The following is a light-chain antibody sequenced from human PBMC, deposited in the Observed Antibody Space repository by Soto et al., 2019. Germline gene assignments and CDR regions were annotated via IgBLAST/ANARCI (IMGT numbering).Light chain of an antibody. CDR2: GAS. J-gene: IGKJ1*01. CDR1: QSISKN. CDR3: YQYYHWPPLRT. Sequence: EIVMTQSPATLSVSPGERATLSCRASQSISKNLAWYQQKPGQAPRLLIYGASTRVTGIPDRFSGSGSATEFTLTISSLQSEDFAVYWCYQYYHWPPLRTFGQGTKLEIK. V-gene: IGKV3-15*01.